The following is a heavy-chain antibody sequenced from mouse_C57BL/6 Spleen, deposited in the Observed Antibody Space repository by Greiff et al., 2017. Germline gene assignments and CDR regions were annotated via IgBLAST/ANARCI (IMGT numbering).Heavy chain of an antibody. CDR2: INPSNGGT. CDR3: ARGHYYGSRTGYFDV. V-gene: IGHV1-53*01. J-gene: IGHJ1*03. CDR1: GYTFTSYW. Sequence: VQLQQPGTELVKPGASVKLSCKASGYTFTSYWMHWVKQRPGQGLEWIGNINPSNGGTNYNERFKSKATLTVDKSSSTAFMQLSSLTSEVSAVYYCARGHYYGSRTGYFDVWGTGTTVTVSS. D-gene: IGHD1-1*01.